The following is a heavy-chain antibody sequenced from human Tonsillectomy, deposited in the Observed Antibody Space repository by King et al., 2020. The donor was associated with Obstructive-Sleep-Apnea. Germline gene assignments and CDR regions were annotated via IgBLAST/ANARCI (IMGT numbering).Heavy chain of an antibody. CDR3: AGVVPAAKYGMDV. V-gene: IGHV4-39*07. J-gene: IGHJ6*02. CDR1: GGSISSSSYY. CDR2: IYYSGST. D-gene: IGHD2-2*01. Sequence: QLQESGPGLVKPSETLSLTCTVSGGSISSSSYYWGWIRQPPGKGLEWIGSIYYSGSTYYNPSLKSRVTISVDTSKNQFSLKLSSVTAADTAVYYCAGVVPAAKYGMDVWGQGTTVTVSS.